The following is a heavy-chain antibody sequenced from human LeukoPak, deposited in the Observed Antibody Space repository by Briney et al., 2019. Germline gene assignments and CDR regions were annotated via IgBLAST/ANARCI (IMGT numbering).Heavy chain of an antibody. CDR2: IYHSGST. CDR3: ARGAYDFWSGYQDYMDV. V-gene: IGHV4-38-2*01. CDR1: GYSISSGYY. D-gene: IGHD3-3*01. J-gene: IGHJ6*03. Sequence: PSETLSLTCAVSGYSISSGYYWGWIRPPPGKGLEWIGSIYHSGSTYYKPSLKSRVTVSVDTSKNQFSLKLSSVTAADTAVYYCARGAYDFWSGYQDYMDVWGKGTTVTVSS.